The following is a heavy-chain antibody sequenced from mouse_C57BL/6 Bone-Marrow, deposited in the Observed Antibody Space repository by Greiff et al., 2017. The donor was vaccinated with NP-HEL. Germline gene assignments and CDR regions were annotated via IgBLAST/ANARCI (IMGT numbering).Heavy chain of an antibody. D-gene: IGHD2-3*01. J-gene: IGHJ2*01. Sequence: EVQLQQSGAELVRPGASVKLSCTASGFNIKDDYMHWVKQRPEQGLEWIGWIDPENGDTEYASKFQGKATITADTSSNTAYLQLSSLTSEDTAVYYCTRGLLNFDYWGQGTTLTVSS. V-gene: IGHV14-4*01. CDR3: TRGLLNFDY. CDR2: IDPENGDT. CDR1: GFNIKDDY.